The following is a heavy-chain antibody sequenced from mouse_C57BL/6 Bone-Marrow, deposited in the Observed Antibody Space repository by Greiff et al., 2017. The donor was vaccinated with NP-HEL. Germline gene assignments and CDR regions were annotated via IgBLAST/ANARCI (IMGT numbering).Heavy chain of an antibody. Sequence: VQLQQPGAELVKPGASVKLSCKASGYTFTSYWMHWVKQRPGRGLEWIGRIDPNSGGTKYNEKLKSKATLTVDKPSSTAYMQLSSLTSEDSAVYYCARDGRYSNYVHYAMDYWGQGTSVTVSS. J-gene: IGHJ4*01. V-gene: IGHV1-72*01. CDR2: IDPNSGGT. D-gene: IGHD2-5*01. CDR1: GYTFTSYW. CDR3: ARDGRYSNYVHYAMDY.